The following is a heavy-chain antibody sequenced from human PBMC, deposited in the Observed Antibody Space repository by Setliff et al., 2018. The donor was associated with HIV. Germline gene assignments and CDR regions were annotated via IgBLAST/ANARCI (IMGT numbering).Heavy chain of an antibody. Sequence: GGSLRLSCAASGFTFSSSDMHWVHQAPGRGLEYVAGMNRDGREKLYADSVKGRFSISRDNAKNSLYLQMSSLRTEDTAVYFCARDPAFGAFDIWGQGTMVTVSS. CDR1: GFTFSSSD. V-gene: IGHV3-7*04. CDR3: ARDPAFGAFDI. D-gene: IGHD3-10*01. CDR2: MNRDGREK. J-gene: IGHJ3*02.